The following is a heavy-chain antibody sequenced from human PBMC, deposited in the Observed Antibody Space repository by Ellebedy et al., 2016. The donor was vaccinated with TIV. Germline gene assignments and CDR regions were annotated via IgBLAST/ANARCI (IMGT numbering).Heavy chain of an antibody. D-gene: IGHD3-22*01. CDR3: ARGSKRVITFTYYYYGMDV. V-gene: IGHV1-69*13. CDR1: GGTLSSYA. J-gene: IGHJ6*02. Sequence: ASVKVSCXASGGTLSSYAISWVRQAPGQGLEWMGGIIPIFGTANYAQKFQGRVTITADESTSTAYMELSSLRSEDTAVYYCARGSKRVITFTYYYYGMDVWGQGTTVTVSS. CDR2: IIPIFGTA.